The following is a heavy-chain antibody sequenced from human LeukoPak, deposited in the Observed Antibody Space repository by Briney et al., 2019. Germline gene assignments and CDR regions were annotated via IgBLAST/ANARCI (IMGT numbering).Heavy chain of an antibody. CDR3: ASVYLYGMDV. D-gene: IGHD2-8*01. Sequence: GASVKVSCTASGYSLTTYYMHWVRQAPGQGLEWTAIINPSGGSTNYAQKFQGRVTMTRDTPTNTVYMELSSLRTEDTAVYYCASVYLYGMDVWGQGTTVTVSS. V-gene: IGHV1-46*01. J-gene: IGHJ6*02. CDR1: GYSLTTYY. CDR2: INPSGGST.